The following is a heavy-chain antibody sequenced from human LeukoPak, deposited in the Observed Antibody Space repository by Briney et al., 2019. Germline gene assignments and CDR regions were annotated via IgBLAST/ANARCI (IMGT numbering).Heavy chain of an antibody. CDR3: TRGPCSGSATYYNDY. CDR1: GFTLSSYW. D-gene: IGHD3-10*01. V-gene: IGHV3-74*01. Sequence: GGSLRLSCAASGFTLSSYWMNWLRQGPGKGLVWVSRINSDGSTTSYADSVEGRFTISRDNAKNTLYLQMNSLRAEDTAVYYCTRGPCSGSATYYNDYWGQGTLVTVSS. CDR2: INSDGSTT. J-gene: IGHJ4*02.